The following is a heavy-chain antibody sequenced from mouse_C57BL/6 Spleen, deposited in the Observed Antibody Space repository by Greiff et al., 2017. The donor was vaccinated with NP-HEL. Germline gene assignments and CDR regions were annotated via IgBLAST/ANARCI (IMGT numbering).Heavy chain of an antibody. J-gene: IGHJ3*01. CDR3: ASQSLYDAFAY. Sequence: VKLVESGPGLVQPSQSLSIPCTVSGFSLTSYGVHWVRQPPGKGLEWLGVIWSGGSTDYNAAFISSLSISKDNSKSQVFFKMNSLQADYTAIYYCASQSLYDAFAYWGQGTLVTVSA. V-gene: IGHV2-4*01. CDR2: IWSGGST. CDR1: GFSLTSYG. D-gene: IGHD2-12*01.